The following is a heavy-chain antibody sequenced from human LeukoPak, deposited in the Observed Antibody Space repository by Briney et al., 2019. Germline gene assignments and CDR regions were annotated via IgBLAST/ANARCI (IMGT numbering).Heavy chain of an antibody. CDR1: GGSISSSNW. V-gene: IGHV4-4*02. J-gene: IGHJ2*01. D-gene: IGHD2-15*01. CDR2: IYHSGST. CDR3: ARGLGYCTGGSCYRYWYFDL. Sequence: PSGTLSLTCAASGGSISSSNWWSWVRQPPGKGLEWIGEIYHSGSTNYNPSLKSRVTISVDTSKNQFSLKLSSVTAADTAVYYCARGLGYCTGGSCYRYWYFDLWGRGTLVTVSS.